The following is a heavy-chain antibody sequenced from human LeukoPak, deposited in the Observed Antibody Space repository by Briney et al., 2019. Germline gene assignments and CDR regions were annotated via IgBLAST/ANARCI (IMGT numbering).Heavy chain of an antibody. CDR1: GFTFSSYG. Sequence: GGSLRLSCAAPGFTFSSYGMHWVRQAPGKGLEWVSFIRYDGSNKYYADSVKGRFTISRDNSKNSLYLQMNSLRAEDTAVYYCARDYSTVTTFFDYWGQGTLVTVSS. CDR2: IRYDGSNK. D-gene: IGHD4-17*01. CDR3: ARDYSTVTTFFDY. J-gene: IGHJ4*02. V-gene: IGHV3-30*02.